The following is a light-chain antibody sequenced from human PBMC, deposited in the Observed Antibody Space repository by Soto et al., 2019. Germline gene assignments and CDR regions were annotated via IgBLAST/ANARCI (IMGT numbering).Light chain of an antibody. CDR2: VAT. CDR1: SSDVGSYNL. CDR3: CAYAGSGTVV. J-gene: IGLJ3*02. Sequence: QSALTQPASVSGSPEQSITISCTGTSSDVGSYNLVSWYQQHPGKAPKVMIYVATKRPSGVSNRFSGSKSGNTASLTISGLQAEDEVDYYCCAYAGSGTVVFGGGTKVTVL. V-gene: IGLV2-23*01.